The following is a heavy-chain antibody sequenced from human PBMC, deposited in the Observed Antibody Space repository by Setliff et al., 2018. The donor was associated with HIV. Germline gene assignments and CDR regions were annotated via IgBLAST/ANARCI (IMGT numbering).Heavy chain of an antibody. CDR3: ARVWFGETIFDY. V-gene: IGHV1-3*01. CDR2: INAGNGKI. CDR1: GYTFTSYA. Sequence: GASVKVSCKASGYTFTSYAVHWVRQAPGQRLEWMGWINAGNGKIKYSQKFQGRVTITRDTSASTAYMELSSLRSEDTAVYYCARVWFGETIFDYWGQGTLVTVS. J-gene: IGHJ4*02. D-gene: IGHD3-10*01.